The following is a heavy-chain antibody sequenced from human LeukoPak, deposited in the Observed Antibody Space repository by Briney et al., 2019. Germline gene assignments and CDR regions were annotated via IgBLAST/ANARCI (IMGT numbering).Heavy chain of an antibody. Sequence: GGSLRLSCAASGFTFSSYAVSWVRQAPGKGLEWVSAISGSGGSTYYADSVKGRFTISRDNSKNTLYLQMNSLRAEDTAVYYCARYYDSSGYYRLYYFDYWGQRTLVTVSS. D-gene: IGHD3-22*01. CDR1: GFTFSSYA. CDR3: ARYYDSSGYYRLYYFDY. J-gene: IGHJ4*02. CDR2: ISGSGGST. V-gene: IGHV3-23*01.